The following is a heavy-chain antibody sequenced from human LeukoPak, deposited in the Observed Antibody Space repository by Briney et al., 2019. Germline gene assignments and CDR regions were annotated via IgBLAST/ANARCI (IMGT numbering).Heavy chain of an antibody. D-gene: IGHD3-22*01. J-gene: IGHJ4*02. CDR3: ARFGYYKAFDY. Sequence: PGGSLRLSCAASGFTFSSYWMHWVRQAPGKGLVWVSRINSDGSSTSYADSVKGRFTISRDNAKNSLYLQMNSLRAEDTAVYYCARFGYYKAFDYWGQGTLVTVSS. V-gene: IGHV3-74*01. CDR2: INSDGSST. CDR1: GFTFSSYW.